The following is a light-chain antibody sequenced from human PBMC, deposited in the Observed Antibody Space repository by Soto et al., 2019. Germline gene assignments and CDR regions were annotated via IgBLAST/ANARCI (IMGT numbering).Light chain of an antibody. CDR2: AAS. J-gene: IGKJ1*01. Sequence: DLQMTQSPSSLSASVGDRVTITCRASQGIIDYLAWYQQKPGKAPKLLIYAASTLQSGVPSRFRGSGAGTDLTLTISSLQPEDVATCYCQKYNSAPRTFGQGTKVEIK. V-gene: IGKV1-27*01. CDR3: QKYNSAPRT. CDR1: QGIIDY.